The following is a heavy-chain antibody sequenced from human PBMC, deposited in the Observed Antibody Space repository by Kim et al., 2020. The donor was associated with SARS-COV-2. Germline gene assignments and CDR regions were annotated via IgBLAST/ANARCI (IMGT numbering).Heavy chain of an antibody. CDR2: IYPRDSDT. CDR1: GYSFTTFW. V-gene: IGHV5-51*01. Sequence: GESLKISCTASGYSFTTFWIGWVRQMPGKRLEWMGTIYPRDSDTRYSPSFQGQVTISADRSINTAYLQWSSLKASDTALYYCAKYSPVSAADFWGQGTLV. D-gene: IGHD2-2*01. CDR3: AKYSPVSAADF. J-gene: IGHJ4*02.